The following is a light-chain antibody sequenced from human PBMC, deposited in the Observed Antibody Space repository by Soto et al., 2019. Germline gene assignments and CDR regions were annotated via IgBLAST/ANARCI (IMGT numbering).Light chain of an antibody. CDR1: SSDVGGYNF. Sequence: QSVLTQPASVSGSPGQSITISCTGTSSDVGGYNFVSWYQQHPGKAPKLIIYDVSNRPSGVSNRFSGSKSGNTASLTISGLQAEDEADYYCTSYTSTNTQLFGGGTKLTVL. CDR2: DVS. CDR3: TSYTSTNTQL. V-gene: IGLV2-14*03. J-gene: IGLJ2*01.